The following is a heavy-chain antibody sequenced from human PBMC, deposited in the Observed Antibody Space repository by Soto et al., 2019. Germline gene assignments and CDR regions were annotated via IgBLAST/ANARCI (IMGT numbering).Heavy chain of an antibody. CDR1: GFTFSSYA. D-gene: IGHD4-4*01. J-gene: IGHJ2*01. Sequence: QVQLVESGGGVVQPGRSLRLSCAASGFTFSSYAMHWVRQAPGKGLEWVAVISYDGSNKYYADSVKGRFTISRDNSKNTLYQQMNNLITEDTAVFYCARPLWRDDYNWGYFALWGRGTLVTVSS. V-gene: IGHV3-30-3*01. CDR3: ARPLWRDDYNWGYFAL. CDR2: ISYDGSNK.